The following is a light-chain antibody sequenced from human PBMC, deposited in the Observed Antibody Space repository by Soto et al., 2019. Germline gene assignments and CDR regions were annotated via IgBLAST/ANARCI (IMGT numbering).Light chain of an antibody. J-gene: IGKJ2*01. CDR3: EQYDT. CDR1: QSVSSSD. V-gene: IGKV3-20*01. Sequence: IVLTQSPGTLSLSPGERATLSCRASQSVSSSDLAWYQQKPGQAPRLLIYSASSRATGIPDRFSGSGSGTDFTLTISRLEPEDFAVYYCEQYDTLGQGTKLEIK. CDR2: SAS.